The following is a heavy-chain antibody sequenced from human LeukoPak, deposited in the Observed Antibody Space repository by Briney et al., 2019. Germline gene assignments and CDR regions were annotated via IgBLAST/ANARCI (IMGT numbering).Heavy chain of an antibody. J-gene: IGHJ4*02. D-gene: IGHD6-13*01. CDR2: INPNSGGT. V-gene: IGHV1-2*02. CDR1: GYTFTGYY. Sequence: EASVKVSCKASGYTFTGYYMHWVRQAPGQGLEWMGWINPNSGGTNYAQKFQGRVTMTRDTSISTAYMELSRLRSDDTAVYYCATNIAAAGGRAADNDYWGQGTLVTVSS. CDR3: ATNIAAAGGRAADNDY.